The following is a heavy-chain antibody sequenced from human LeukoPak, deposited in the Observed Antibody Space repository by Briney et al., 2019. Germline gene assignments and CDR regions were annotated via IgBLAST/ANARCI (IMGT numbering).Heavy chain of an antibody. Sequence: PGGSLRLSCAVSGFNFRSYWIHWVRQTPGKGLVWVSLINTDGSATTYGDSAKGRFTVSRDNDKNTLFLDMNSLRVEDTAVYYCARGTAATAGIDYWGQGTLVTVSS. CDR2: INTDGSAT. CDR1: GFNFRSYW. D-gene: IGHD6-13*01. V-gene: IGHV3-74*01. J-gene: IGHJ4*02. CDR3: ARGTAATAGIDY.